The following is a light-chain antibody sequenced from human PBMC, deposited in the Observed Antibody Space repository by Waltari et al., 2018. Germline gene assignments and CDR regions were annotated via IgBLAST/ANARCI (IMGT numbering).Light chain of an antibody. J-gene: IGKJ4*01. CDR2: AAS. Sequence: DIQMTQFPPSVSASVGDRVTITCRASQDISRWLVWYQQKPGKAPKFLIYAASNLQSGVPSRFSGSGSGTHFTLTISSLQPQDFATYYCQQGNSFPLSFGGGTKVEIK. CDR3: QQGNSFPLS. CDR1: QDISRW. V-gene: IGKV1-12*01.